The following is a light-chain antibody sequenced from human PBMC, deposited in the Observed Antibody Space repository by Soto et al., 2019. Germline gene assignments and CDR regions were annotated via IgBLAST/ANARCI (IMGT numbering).Light chain of an antibody. CDR3: SSFTSSTTYV. V-gene: IGLV2-14*01. CDR1: SSDVGNYNY. Sequence: QSALTQSDCVSGSPGQSITISSTRNSSDVGNYNYVSWYQQHPGEVPKLIIFNVNNRPSGVSNRFSGSKSGNTASLTISGLQAEDEADYYCSSFTSSTTYVFGTGTKVTVL. CDR2: NVN. J-gene: IGLJ1*01.